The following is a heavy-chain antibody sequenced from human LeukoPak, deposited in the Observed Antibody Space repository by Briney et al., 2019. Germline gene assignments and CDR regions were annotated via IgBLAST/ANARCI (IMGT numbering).Heavy chain of an antibody. CDR1: GFTFSSYG. Sequence: RTGRSLRLSCAASGFTFSSYGIHWVRQAPGKGLEWVAVISYDGSNKYYADSVKGRFTISRDDSKNTLYLQMNSLRAEDTAVYYCARDPSRTLDYWGQGTLVTVSS. D-gene: IGHD1-14*01. J-gene: IGHJ4*02. CDR3: ARDPSRTLDY. V-gene: IGHV3-33*01. CDR2: ISYDGSNK.